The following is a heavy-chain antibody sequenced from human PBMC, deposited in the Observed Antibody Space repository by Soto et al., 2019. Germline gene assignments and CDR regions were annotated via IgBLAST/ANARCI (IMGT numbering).Heavy chain of an antibody. CDR1: GGTFSSYA. V-gene: IGHV1-69*13. CDR2: IIPIFGTA. D-gene: IGHD3-22*01. Sequence: ASVKVSCKASGGTFSSYAISWVRQAPGQGLEWMGGIIPIFGTANYAQKFQGRVTITADESTSTAYMELSSLRSEDTAVYYCARRITMIVDYYGMDVWGQGTTVTVSS. CDR3: ARRITMIVDYYGMDV. J-gene: IGHJ6*02.